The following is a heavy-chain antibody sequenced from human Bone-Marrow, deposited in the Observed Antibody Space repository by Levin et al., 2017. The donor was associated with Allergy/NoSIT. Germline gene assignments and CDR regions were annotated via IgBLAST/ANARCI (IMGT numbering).Heavy chain of an antibody. CDR2: IYYRGTT. V-gene: IGHV4-59*01. J-gene: IGHJ4*02. CDR3: ARNGDNAGNYLEPFDV. Sequence: PSETLSLTCNVSGGSMDNYYWNWIRQPPGKGLEWIGNIYYRGTTRLNPSLQSRVAMSVDTSKNQFFLTLTSVSAADTAVYYCARNGDNAGNYLEPFDVWGQGSLVSVSS. D-gene: IGHD4-11*01. CDR1: GGSMDNYY.